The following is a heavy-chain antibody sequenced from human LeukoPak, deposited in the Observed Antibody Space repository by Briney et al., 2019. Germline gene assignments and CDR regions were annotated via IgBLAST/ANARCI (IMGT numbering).Heavy chain of an antibody. V-gene: IGHV3-23*01. J-gene: IGHJ4*02. CDR3: AKDLRSSTITPDY. D-gene: IGHD4-23*01. Sequence: HPGGSLRLSCAASGFTFSSYAMSWVRQAPGKGLEWVSAISGSGGSTYYADSVKGRFTISRDNSKNTLYLQMNSLRAEDTAVYYCAKDLRSSTITPDYWGQGTLVTVSS. CDR1: GFTFSSYA. CDR2: ISGSGGST.